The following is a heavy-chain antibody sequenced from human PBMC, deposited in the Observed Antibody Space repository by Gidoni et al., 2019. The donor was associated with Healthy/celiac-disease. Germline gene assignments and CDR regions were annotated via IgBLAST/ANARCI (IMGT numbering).Heavy chain of an antibody. CDR2: ISYDGSNK. V-gene: IGHV3-30*18. J-gene: IGHJ4*02. CDR3: AKGYSGFYFDY. CDR1: GFTFSSYG. Sequence: QVQLVESGGGVVQPGRSLRLSCAASGFTFSSYGMHWVRQAPGKGLEWVAVISYDGSNKYYADSVKGRFTISRDNSKNTLYLQMNSLRAEDTAVYYCAKGYSGFYFDYWGQGTLVTVSS. D-gene: IGHD1-26*01.